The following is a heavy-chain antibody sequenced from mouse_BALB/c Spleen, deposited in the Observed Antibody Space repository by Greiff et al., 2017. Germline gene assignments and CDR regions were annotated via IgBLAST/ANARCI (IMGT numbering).Heavy chain of an antibody. CDR3: AREGLRAWFAY. D-gene: IGHD1-1*01. CDR1: GFSLTSYG. V-gene: IGHV2-9*02. Sequence: VHLVESGPGLVAPSQSLSITCTVSGFSLTSYGVHWVRQPPGKGLEWLGVIWAGGSTNYNSALMSRLSISKDNSKSQVFLKMNSLQTDDTAMYYCAREGLRAWFAYWGQGTLVTVSA. J-gene: IGHJ3*01. CDR2: IWAGGST.